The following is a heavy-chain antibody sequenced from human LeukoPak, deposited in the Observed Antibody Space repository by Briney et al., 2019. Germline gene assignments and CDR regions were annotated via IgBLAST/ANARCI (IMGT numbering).Heavy chain of an antibody. J-gene: IGHJ6*02. Sequence: PGRSLTPACAPSGFTFSSDAMSSVRHAPGKGLEWVSDISGSGGRPYYADYLYGQFTISRDNFKTTLYLQINSLRAEDTAVYYCAKFFAGQVPMKYYYYYYGMDVWGQGTTVTVSS. CDR1: GFTFSSDA. CDR3: AKFFAGQVPMKYYYYYYGMDV. V-gene: IGHV3-23*01. D-gene: IGHD6-19*01. CDR2: ISGSGGRP.